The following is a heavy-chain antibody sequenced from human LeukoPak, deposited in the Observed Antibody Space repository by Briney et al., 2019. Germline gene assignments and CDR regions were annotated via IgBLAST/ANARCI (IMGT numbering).Heavy chain of an antibody. D-gene: IGHD2-2*01. J-gene: IGHJ3*02. CDR3: AREYLTNAFDI. CDR1: GYTFTSYD. V-gene: IGHV1-8*01. Sequence: ASVQVSCKASGYTFTSYDINWVRQATGRGLEWMGWMNPNSGNTGYAQKFQGRVTMTRNTSISTAYMELSSLRSEDTAVYYCAREYLTNAFDIWGQGTMVTVSS. CDR2: MNPNSGNT.